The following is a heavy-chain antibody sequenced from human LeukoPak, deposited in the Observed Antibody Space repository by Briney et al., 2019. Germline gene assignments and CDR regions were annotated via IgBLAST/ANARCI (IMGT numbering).Heavy chain of an antibody. CDR2: IIPIFGTA. V-gene: IGHV1-69*05. CDR1: GAGFSSYA. D-gene: IGHD6-6*01. Sequence: SVKVSCKGAGAGFSSYAISWVRQAPGQGLEWMGGIIPIFGTANYAQKFQGRVTITTYESTTTAYMELSSMRPEDTAVYYCAGDRVPSGSSSQGDAFDIWGQGTMVTVSS. CDR3: AGDRVPSGSSSQGDAFDI. J-gene: IGHJ3*02.